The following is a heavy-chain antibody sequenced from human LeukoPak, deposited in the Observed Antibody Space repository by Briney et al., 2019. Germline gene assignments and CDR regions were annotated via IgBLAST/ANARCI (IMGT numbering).Heavy chain of an antibody. CDR1: GFTFSSYE. Sequence: GSLRLSCAASGFTFSSYEMNWVRQAPGKGLEWVANIKQDGSEKYYVDSVKGRFTISRDNAKNSLYLQMNSLRAEDTAVYYCAREDSTSGQLDYWGQGTLVTVSS. CDR2: IKQDGSEK. CDR3: AREDSTSGQLDY. J-gene: IGHJ4*02. V-gene: IGHV3-7*01. D-gene: IGHD2/OR15-2a*01.